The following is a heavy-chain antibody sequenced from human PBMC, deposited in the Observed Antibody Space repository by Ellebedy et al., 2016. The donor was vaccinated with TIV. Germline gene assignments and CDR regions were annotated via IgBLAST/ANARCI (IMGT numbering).Heavy chain of an antibody. D-gene: IGHD6-13*01. J-gene: IGHJ3*01. Sequence: SETLSLTCSVSGDSISDGGYYWNWIRQPPGKGLEWIGYIYYTGSISYNPSLKSRVTISVNTSKNQFSLKLSSVTAADTAMYYCARSDRAAAITAGAFHLWGQGTMVIVSS. V-gene: IGHV4-61*08. CDR2: IYYTGSI. CDR3: ARSDRAAAITAGAFHL. CDR1: GDSISDGGYY.